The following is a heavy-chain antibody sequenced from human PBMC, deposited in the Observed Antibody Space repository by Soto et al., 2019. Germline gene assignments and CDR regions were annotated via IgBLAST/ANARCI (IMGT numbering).Heavy chain of an antibody. V-gene: IGHV4-39*01. CDR2: IYYSGST. D-gene: IGHD6-13*01. Sequence: SETLSLTCTVSGGSISSSSHYWVWIRQPPGKGLEWIGSIYYSGSTYYNPSLKSRVTISVDTSKNQFSLKLSSVTAADTAVYYCARGGSSSWGGWFDPWGQGTLVTVSS. CDR1: GGSISSSSHY. CDR3: ARGGSSSWGGWFDP. J-gene: IGHJ5*02.